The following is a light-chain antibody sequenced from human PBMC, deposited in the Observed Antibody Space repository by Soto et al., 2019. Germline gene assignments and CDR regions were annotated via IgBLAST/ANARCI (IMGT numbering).Light chain of an antibody. V-gene: IGKV1-39*01. CDR3: QQSYSTPYT. CDR2: STS. Sequence: DIQMTQSPSSLSASVGDRVTITCRASQSINTFLNWYHQKPGKAPGLLIYSTSNLQTGVPSRFGGTGSGTDFTLTIRSLQPXXXGSYYCQQSYSTPYTFGQGTKLEI. J-gene: IGKJ2*01. CDR1: QSINTF.